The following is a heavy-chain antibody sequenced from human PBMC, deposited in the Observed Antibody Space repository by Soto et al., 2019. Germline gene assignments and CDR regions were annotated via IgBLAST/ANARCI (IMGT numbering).Heavy chain of an antibody. D-gene: IGHD2-21*02. V-gene: IGHV4-34*01. CDR3: ARVGNRGHCGGDCYYYYYGMDV. Sequence: SETLSPTCAVYGGSFSGYYWSWIRQPPGKGLEWIGEINHSGSTNYNPSLKSRVTISVDTSKNQFSLKLSYVTAADTAVYYCARVGNRGHCGGDCYYYYYGMDVWGQGTTVTVSS. CDR1: GGSFSGYY. CDR2: INHSGST. J-gene: IGHJ6*02.